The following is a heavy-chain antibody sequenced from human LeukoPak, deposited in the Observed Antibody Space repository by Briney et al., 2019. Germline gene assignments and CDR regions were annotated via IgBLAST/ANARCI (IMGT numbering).Heavy chain of an antibody. CDR1: GFTFSSYA. Sequence: GGSLRLSCAASGFTFSSYAMSWVRQAPGKGLEWVSAISGSGGSTYYADSVKGRFTISRDNSNNILYLQMDSLRVGDTALYYCAKAAGINYYHWFDSWGQGTLVTVSS. CDR3: AKAAGINYYHWFDS. CDR2: ISGSGGST. D-gene: IGHD3-10*01. V-gene: IGHV3-23*01. J-gene: IGHJ5*01.